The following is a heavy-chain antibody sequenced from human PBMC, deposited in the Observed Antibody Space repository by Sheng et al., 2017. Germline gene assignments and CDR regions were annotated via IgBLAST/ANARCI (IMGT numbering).Heavy chain of an antibody. CDR3: ASRWFGELPDI. J-gene: IGHJ3*02. V-gene: IGHV3-66*01. D-gene: IGHD3-10*01. Sequence: EVQVVESGGGLVQPGGSLRLSCAASGFTVSSNYMSWVRQAPGKGLEWVSVIYSGGSTYYADSVKGRFTISRDNSKNTLYLQMNSLRAEDTAVYYCASRWFGELPDIWGQGTMVTVSS. CDR1: GFTVSSNY. CDR2: IYSGGST.